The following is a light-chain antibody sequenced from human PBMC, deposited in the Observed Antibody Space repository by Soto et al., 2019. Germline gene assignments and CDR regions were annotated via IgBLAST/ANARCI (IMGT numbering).Light chain of an antibody. Sequence: SVLMQSPGTLSLSPGERATLSFRASQSVSSNYLAWYQQKPGQAPRLLIYGASTRATGIPDRFSGSGSGTDFTLTISRLEPEDSAVYYCQQYGSSPTWTFGQGTKVDNK. V-gene: IGKV3-20*01. CDR2: GAS. J-gene: IGKJ1*01. CDR3: QQYGSSPTWT. CDR1: QSVSSNY.